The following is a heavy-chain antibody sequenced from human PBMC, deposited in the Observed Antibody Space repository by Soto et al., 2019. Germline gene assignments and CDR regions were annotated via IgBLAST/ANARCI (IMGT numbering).Heavy chain of an antibody. CDR2: TYYRSKWYN. Sequence: SQTLSLTCAISGDSVSSNSAAWNWIRQSPSRGLEWLGRTYYRSKWYNDYAVSVKSRITINPDTSKNQFSLQLNSVTPEDTAVYYCARVEYSSSWGPDYYYGMDVWRQGTTVTVSS. CDR1: GDSVSSNSAA. J-gene: IGHJ6*02. V-gene: IGHV6-1*01. CDR3: ARVEYSSSWGPDYYYGMDV. D-gene: IGHD6-13*01.